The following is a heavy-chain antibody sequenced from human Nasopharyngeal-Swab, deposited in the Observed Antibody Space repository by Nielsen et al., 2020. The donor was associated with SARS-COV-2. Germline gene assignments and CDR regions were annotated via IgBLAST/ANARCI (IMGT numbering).Heavy chain of an antibody. Sequence: SETLSLTCTVSGGSISSSSSYWGWIRQPPGKGLEWIGSIYYSGSTYYNPSLKSRVTISVDTSKNQFSLKLSSVTAADTAVYYCAGSSWYGDYYYYYGMDVWGQGTTVTVSS. J-gene: IGHJ6*02. CDR3: AGSSWYGDYYYYYGMDV. CDR2: IYYSGST. CDR1: GGSISSSSSY. D-gene: IGHD6-13*01. V-gene: IGHV4-39*07.